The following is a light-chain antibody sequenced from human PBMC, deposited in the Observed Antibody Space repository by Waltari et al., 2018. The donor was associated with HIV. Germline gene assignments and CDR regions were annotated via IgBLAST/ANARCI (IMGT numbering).Light chain of an antibody. CDR3: SSYTTSTTPEL. CDR2: EVS. V-gene: IGLV2-14*01. CDR1: SSDVGGYNY. Sequence: QSALTQPASVSGSPGQSITISCTGTSSDVGGYNYVSWYQQHPGKAPKLLISEVSNRPSGISNRFSGSKSGNTASLTISGLQTEDEADYYCSSYTTSTTPELFGGGTKLTVV. J-gene: IGLJ2*01.